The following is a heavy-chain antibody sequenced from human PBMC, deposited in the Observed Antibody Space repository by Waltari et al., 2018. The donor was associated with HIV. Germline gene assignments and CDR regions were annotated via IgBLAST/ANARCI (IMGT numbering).Heavy chain of an antibody. D-gene: IGHD3-9*01. Sequence: EVQLVESGGGLVQPGGSLRLSCAASGFNFSRYSMNWVRKAPGKGLVWVSYISSSSSTIYYADSVKGRFTISRDNAKNSLYLQMNSLRAEDTAVYYCARRATYYDILTGYYTSYYFDYWGQGTLVTVSS. V-gene: IGHV3-48*01. CDR3: ARRATYYDILTGYYTSYYFDY. CDR2: ISSSSSTI. CDR1: GFNFSRYS. J-gene: IGHJ4*02.